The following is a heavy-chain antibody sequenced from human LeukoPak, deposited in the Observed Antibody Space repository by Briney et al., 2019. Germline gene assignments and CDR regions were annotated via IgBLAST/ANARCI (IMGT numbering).Heavy chain of an antibody. D-gene: IGHD3-10*01. J-gene: IGHJ5*02. CDR2: IYYSGST. Sequence: SETLSLTCTVSGGSISSYYWSWIRQPPGKGLEWIGYIYYSGSTNYNPSLKGRVTISVDTSKNQFSLKLSSVTAADTAVYYCARERQRSYYGSGFDPWGQGTLVTVSS. CDR1: GGSISSYY. CDR3: ARERQRSYYGSGFDP. V-gene: IGHV4-59*01.